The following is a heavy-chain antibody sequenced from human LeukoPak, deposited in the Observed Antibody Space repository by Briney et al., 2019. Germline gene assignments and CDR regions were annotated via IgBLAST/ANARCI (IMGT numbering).Heavy chain of an antibody. Sequence: PSETLSLTCTVSGGSISSGDYYWSWIRQPPGKGLEWIGYIYYSGSTYYNPSLKSRVTISVDTSKNQFSLKLSSVTAADTAVYYCARVRGSGYYYAYLQHWGQGTLVTVSS. J-gene: IGHJ1*01. D-gene: IGHD3-22*01. CDR1: GGSISSGDYY. V-gene: IGHV4-30-4*01. CDR3: ARVRGSGYYYAYLQH. CDR2: IYYSGST.